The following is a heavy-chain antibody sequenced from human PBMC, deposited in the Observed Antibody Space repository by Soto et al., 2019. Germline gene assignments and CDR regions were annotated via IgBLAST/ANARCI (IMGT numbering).Heavy chain of an antibody. V-gene: IGHV1-58*01. CDR2: IIVGAGST. D-gene: IGHD6-19*01. CDR3: ARAKGLMQRGLGQWLVFDACDI. CDR1: GFTFINSA. J-gene: IGHJ3*02. Sequence: SVKVSCKTSGFTFINSAVQWVRQARGQRLAWIGYIIVGAGSTKYAHNIQDRLTISRDLSTNTAYMELTSLRSDDTAVYYCARAKGLMQRGLGQWLVFDACDIWGQGTMVTVS.